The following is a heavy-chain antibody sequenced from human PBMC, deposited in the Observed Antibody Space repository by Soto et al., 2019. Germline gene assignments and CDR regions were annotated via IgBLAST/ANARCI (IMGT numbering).Heavy chain of an antibody. CDR3: ARDGSRTSYTLNGGAFDI. J-gene: IGHJ3*02. Sequence: QVQLVQSGAEVKKPGSSVKVSCKASGGTFSSYAISWVRQAPGQGLEWMGGIIPIFGTANYAQKFQGRVTITADESTSTAYMELSSLRSEDTAVYYCARDGSRTSYTLNGGAFDIWGQGTMVTVSS. D-gene: IGHD2-2*01. CDR1: GGTFSSYA. V-gene: IGHV1-69*01. CDR2: IIPIFGTA.